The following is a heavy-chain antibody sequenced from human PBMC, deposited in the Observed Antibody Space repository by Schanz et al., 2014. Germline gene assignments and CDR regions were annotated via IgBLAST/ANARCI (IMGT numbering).Heavy chain of an antibody. CDR2: LDLEDGEI. Sequence: QVPLVQSGAEVKKAGASVKVSCTVSGYTLSKLSIHWVRQAPGKGLEWMGGLDLEDGEIVYAEQLKGRVTMTEDTSTDTAYMELSSLRSQDTAVYYCATAEDASGSYGLPACGVWGQGTTVIVSS. CDR1: GYTLSKLS. J-gene: IGHJ6*02. D-gene: IGHD3-10*01. V-gene: IGHV1-24*01. CDR3: ATAEDASGSYGLPACGV.